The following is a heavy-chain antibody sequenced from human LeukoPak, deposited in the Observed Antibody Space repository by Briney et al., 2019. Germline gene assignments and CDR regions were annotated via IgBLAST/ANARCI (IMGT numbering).Heavy chain of an antibody. CDR2: IRYVGSNK. CDR3: AKEVGVTTRGSFAY. CDR1: GFTFSNCG. J-gene: IGHJ4*02. V-gene: IGHV3-30*02. Sequence: PGGSLRLSCAASGFTFSNCGMLWVPQAQARALEWGAFIRYVGSNKYYADSVKGRFTISRDSSKNTLYLQMNSLRDEDTAVYYCAKEVGVTTRGSFAYWGQGTLVTVSS. D-gene: IGHD1-26*01.